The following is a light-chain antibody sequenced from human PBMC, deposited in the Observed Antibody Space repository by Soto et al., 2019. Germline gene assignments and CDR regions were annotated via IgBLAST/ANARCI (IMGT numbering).Light chain of an antibody. CDR3: QQYNNYPRT. J-gene: IGKJ1*01. CDR1: QSVSTR. V-gene: IGKV1-5*02. CDR2: DAS. Sequence: DIQMTQSPSSLSASVGARVTIICRASQSVSTRLAWYQQKPGKAPKVLIYDASSLESGVPSRFSGSGSGTEFTLTTSNLQPDDFATYFCQQYNNYPRTFGQGTKVDIK.